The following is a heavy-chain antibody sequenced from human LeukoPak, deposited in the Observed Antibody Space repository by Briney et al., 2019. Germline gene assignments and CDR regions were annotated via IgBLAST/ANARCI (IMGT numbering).Heavy chain of an antibody. CDR3: ARDGFWSGYYPFDY. D-gene: IGHD3-3*01. Sequence: SETLSLTCTVSGGSISSSSYYWGWIRQPPGKGLEWIGSIYHSESTYYNPSLKSRVTISVDTSKNQFSLKLSSVTAADTAVYYCARDGFWSGYYPFDYWGQGTLVTVSS. V-gene: IGHV4-39*07. J-gene: IGHJ4*02. CDR1: GGSISSSSYY. CDR2: IYHSEST.